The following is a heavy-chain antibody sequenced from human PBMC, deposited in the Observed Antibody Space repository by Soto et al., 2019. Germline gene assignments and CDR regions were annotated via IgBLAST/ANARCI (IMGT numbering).Heavy chain of an antibody. CDR3: ARGSGTDTGDALDI. D-gene: IGHD2-21*02. V-gene: IGHV3-21*06. CDR2: ISGTGTFI. Sequence: EVQLVESGGGLVKPGGSLRLSCAASGFTFTRHSRNWVRQAPGKGLEWVSCISGTGTFIYYSDSVKGRFTISRDDAKTSLYLQMNSLTAEDTAVYYCARGSGTDTGDALDIWGPGTMVTVS. CDR1: GFTFTRHS. J-gene: IGHJ3*02.